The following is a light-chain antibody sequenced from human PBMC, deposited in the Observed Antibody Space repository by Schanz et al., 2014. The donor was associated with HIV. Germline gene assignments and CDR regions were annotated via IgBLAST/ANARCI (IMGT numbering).Light chain of an antibody. CDR2: GYN. V-gene: IGLV1-40*01. CDR3: QSYDSSLSSVV. CDR1: SSNLGTGYD. J-gene: IGLJ3*02. Sequence: QSILAQPLSVSGAPGQRVIISCTGSSSNLGTGYDVNWYQVLPGTAPKLLIFGYNNRPSGVPDRFSGSKSDTSASLAITGLQADDEAHYYCQSYDSSLSSVVFGGGTKLTVL.